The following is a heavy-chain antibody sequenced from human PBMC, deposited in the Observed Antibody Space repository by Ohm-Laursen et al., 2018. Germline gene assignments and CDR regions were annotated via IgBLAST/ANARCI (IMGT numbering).Heavy chain of an antibody. D-gene: IGHD1-26*01. CDR3: ASVSYYAFDY. J-gene: IGHJ4*02. Sequence: SETLSLTCDVSGLSISNSNWWGWIRQPPGKGLEWVGYLYYSGTTYYNPSLKSRVTMSVDTSKNQFSVKLTSVTAVDTAVYYCASVSYYAFDYWGQGTLVTVSS. CDR2: LYYSGTT. CDR1: GLSISNSNW. V-gene: IGHV4-28*01.